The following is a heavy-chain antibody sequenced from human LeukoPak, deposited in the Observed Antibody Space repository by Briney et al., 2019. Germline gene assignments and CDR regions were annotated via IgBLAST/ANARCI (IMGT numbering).Heavy chain of an antibody. CDR2: IYHSGST. V-gene: IGHV4-38-2*01. J-gene: IGHJ5*02. CDR3: ARRRGYYYNWFDP. CDR1: GYSISSDYY. D-gene: IGHD3-22*01. Sequence: PSETLSLACAVSGYSISSDYYWGWIRQPPGKGLEWIGSIYHSGSTYYNPSLKSRVTISVDTSKNQFSLKLSSVTAADTAVYYCARRRGYYYNWFDPWGQGTLVTVSS.